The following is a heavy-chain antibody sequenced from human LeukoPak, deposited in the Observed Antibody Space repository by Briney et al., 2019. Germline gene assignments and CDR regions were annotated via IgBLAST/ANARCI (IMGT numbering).Heavy chain of an antibody. V-gene: IGHV1-8*03. Sequence: ASVKVSCKASGYTFTSYDINWVRQATGQGLEWMGWMNPNSGNTGYAQKFQGRVTITRNTSISTAYMELSSLRSDDTAVYYCARGNFDWSAELNYWGQGTLVTVSS. J-gene: IGHJ4*02. CDR3: ARGNFDWSAELNY. CDR1: GYTFTSYD. CDR2: MNPNSGNT. D-gene: IGHD3-9*01.